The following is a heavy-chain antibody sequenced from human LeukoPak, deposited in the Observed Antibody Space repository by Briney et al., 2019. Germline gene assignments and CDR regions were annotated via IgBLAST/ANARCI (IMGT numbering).Heavy chain of an antibody. CDR3: ARGSTSCYFPPQRSCYYYYYMDA. V-gene: IGHV3-11*01. Sequence: PGGSLRLSCAASGFTFSDYYMSWIRQAPGRGLEWVSYISSSGSTIYYADSVKGRFTISRDNAKNSLYLQMNSLRAEDTAVYYCARGSTSCYFPPQRSCYYYYYMDAWGKGTTVTVSS. CDR2: ISSSGSTI. J-gene: IGHJ6*03. D-gene: IGHD2-2*01. CDR1: GFTFSDYY.